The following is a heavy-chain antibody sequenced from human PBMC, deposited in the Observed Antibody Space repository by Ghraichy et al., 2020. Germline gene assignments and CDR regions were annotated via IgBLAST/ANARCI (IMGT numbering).Heavy chain of an antibody. D-gene: IGHD2/OR15-2a*01. Sequence: GGSLRLSCAASGFTFSSYAMSWVRQAPGKGLEWVSAISGSGGSTYYADSVKGRFTISRDNSKNTLYLQMNSLRAEDTAVYYCAKGFRWGRLSFYYYYYGMDVWGQGTTVTVSS. V-gene: IGHV3-23*01. CDR1: GFTFSSYA. CDR2: ISGSGGST. CDR3: AKGFRWGRLSFYYYYYGMDV. J-gene: IGHJ6*02.